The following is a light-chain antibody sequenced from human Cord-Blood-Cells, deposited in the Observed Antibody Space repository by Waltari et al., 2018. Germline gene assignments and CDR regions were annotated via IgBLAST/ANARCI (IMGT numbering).Light chain of an antibody. CDR2: EGS. V-gene: IGLV2-23*01. CDR3: CSYAGSVV. J-gene: IGLJ2*01. Sequence: HSALTQPASVSGPPSQSITISRTGTSSDVGSCNLVSWYQHHPGKAPQLMIYEGSKRPSGVSNRFSGSKSGNTASLTISRLQGGDEADYYCCSYAGSVVFGGGTKLTVL. CDR1: SSDVGSCNL.